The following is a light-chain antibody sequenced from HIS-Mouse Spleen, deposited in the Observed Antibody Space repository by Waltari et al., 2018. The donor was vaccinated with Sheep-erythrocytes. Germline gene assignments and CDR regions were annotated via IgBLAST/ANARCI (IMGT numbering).Light chain of an antibody. CDR3: GTWDSSLSAGRV. Sequence: QSVLTQPPSVSAAPGQKVTISCSGSSSNIGNNYVSWYQQLPGTAPKLLIYDNNKRPSGIPDRSPGSKSGTSATLGITGLQTGDEADYYCGTWDSSLSAGRVFGGGTKL. J-gene: IGLJ3*02. CDR1: SSNIGNNY. CDR2: DNN. V-gene: IGLV1-51*01.